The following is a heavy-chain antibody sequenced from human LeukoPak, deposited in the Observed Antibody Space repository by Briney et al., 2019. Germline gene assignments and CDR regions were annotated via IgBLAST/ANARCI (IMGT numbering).Heavy chain of an antibody. V-gene: IGHV3-30*02. D-gene: IGHD3-3*01. CDR1: GFTFSSYA. CDR2: IRYDGSNK. CDR3: AKAIFGVGPFDY. Sequence: GGSLRLSCAASGFTFSSYAMSWVRQAPGKGLEWVAFIRYDGSNKYYADSVKGRFTISRDNSKNTLYLQMNSLRAEDTAVYYCAKAIFGVGPFDYWGQGTLVTVSS. J-gene: IGHJ4*02.